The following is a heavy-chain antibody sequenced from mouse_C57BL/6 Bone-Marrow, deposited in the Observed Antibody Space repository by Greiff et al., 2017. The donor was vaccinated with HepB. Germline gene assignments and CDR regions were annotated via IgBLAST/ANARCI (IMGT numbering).Heavy chain of an antibody. Sequence: EVKLVESGGGLVQPKGSLKLSCAASGFSFNTYAMNWVRQAPGKGLEWVARIRSKSNNYATYYADSVKDRFTISRDDSESMLYLQMNNLKTEDTAMYYCVRPSDGYYVFDYWGQGTTLTVSS. CDR2: IRSKSNNYAT. CDR3: VRPSDGYYVFDY. D-gene: IGHD2-3*01. CDR1: GFSFNTYA. V-gene: IGHV10-1*01. J-gene: IGHJ2*01.